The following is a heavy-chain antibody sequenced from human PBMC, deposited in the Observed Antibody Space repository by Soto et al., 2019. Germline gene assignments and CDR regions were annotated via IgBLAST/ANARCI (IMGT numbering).Heavy chain of an antibody. V-gene: IGHV3-30*03. CDR3: ATAGYSSGWYRRGGADYFDY. D-gene: IGHD6-19*01. J-gene: IGHJ4*02. CDR1: GFTFSSYA. Sequence: QVQLVESGGGVVQPGRSLRLSCAASGFTFSSYAMHWVRQAPGKWLEWVSVISDDGSNKYYADSVKGRFSISRDNSKNTLHLQMNSLRAEDTAVYYRATAGYSSGWYRRGGADYFDYWGQGTLVTVSS. CDR2: ISDDGSNK.